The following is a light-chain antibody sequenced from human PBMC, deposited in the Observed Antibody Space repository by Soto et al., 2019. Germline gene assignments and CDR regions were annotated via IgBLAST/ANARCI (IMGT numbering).Light chain of an antibody. CDR1: QGISNY. CDR3: QKYKTAPRT. V-gene: IGKV1-27*01. Sequence: DIQMTQSPSSLSASVGDRVTITCRASQGISNYVAWYQQKPGEVPQLLVYAASTLHSGVPSRFSGSGSGTDFTLTISSLQPEDVATYYCQKYKTAPRTFGQGTKVDIK. CDR2: AAS. J-gene: IGKJ1*01.